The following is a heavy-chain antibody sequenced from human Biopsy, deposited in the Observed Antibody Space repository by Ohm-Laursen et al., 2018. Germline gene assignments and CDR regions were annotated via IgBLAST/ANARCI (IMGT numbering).Heavy chain of an antibody. CDR1: GFTFSDHY. CDR3: ARARDDFVVVPAAFFDF. CDR2: ISSSGATI. J-gene: IGHJ4*02. Sequence: SLRLSCAASGFTFSDHYMEWVRQAPGKGLEWLSYISSSGATIKYADSVKGRFTISRDNAKNSLYLRMNSLRAEDTAVYFCARARDDFVVVPAAFFDFWGQGTLVTVSS. D-gene: IGHD2-15*01. V-gene: IGHV3-11*01.